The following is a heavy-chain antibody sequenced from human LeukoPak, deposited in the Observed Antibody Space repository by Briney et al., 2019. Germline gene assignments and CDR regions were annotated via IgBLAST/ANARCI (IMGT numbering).Heavy chain of an antibody. CDR3: ARILGDYYGSGSYTLDAFDI. J-gene: IGHJ3*02. CDR2: IYYNGST. CDR1: GDSISRCY. V-gene: IGHV4-59*01. D-gene: IGHD3-10*01. Sequence: SETLSLTCIVSGDSISRCYWSWIRQPPGKGLEWIGYIYYNGSTNYNPSLKSRVTISVDTSKNQFSLKLSSVTAADTAVYYCARILGDYYGSGSYTLDAFDIWGQGTMVTVSS.